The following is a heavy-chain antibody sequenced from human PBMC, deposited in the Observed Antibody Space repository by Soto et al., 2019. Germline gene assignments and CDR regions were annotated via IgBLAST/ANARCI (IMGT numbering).Heavy chain of an antibody. CDR1: GDSISSLY. V-gene: IGHV4-59*01. J-gene: IGHJ4*02. CDR3: AKTLWDTSGWKNDY. Sequence: QVQLQESGPGLVKPSETLSLTCTVSGDSISSLYWSWIRQPPGQGLARIGYIYYSGSINYNPSLKRRVTTSAAPSKNKFSRRLSSPTDAETAVYYCAKTLWDTSGWKNDYWGQGTLVTVSS. D-gene: IGHD6-19*01. CDR2: IYYSGSI.